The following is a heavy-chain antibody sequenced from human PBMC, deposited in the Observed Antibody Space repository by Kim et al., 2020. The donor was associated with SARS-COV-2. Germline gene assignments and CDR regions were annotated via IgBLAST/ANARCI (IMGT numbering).Heavy chain of an antibody. CDR2: INWNSDNI. D-gene: IGHD2-15*01. CDR1: GFTFGDYA. Sequence: GGSLRLSCAASGFTFGDYAMVWVRQTPGKGLEWVAGINWNSDNIGYANSVKGRFTISRDNAKNSLYLQMDSLRGEDTAFYYCARGFCRRGRCSPSYWGQGTLVTVSS. J-gene: IGHJ4*02. CDR3: ARGFCRRGRCSPSY. V-gene: IGHV3-9*01.